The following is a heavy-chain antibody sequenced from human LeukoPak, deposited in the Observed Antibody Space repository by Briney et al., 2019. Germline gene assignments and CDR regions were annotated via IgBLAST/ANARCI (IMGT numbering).Heavy chain of an antibody. D-gene: IGHD5-24*01. V-gene: IGHV3-21*06. J-gene: IGHJ4*02. CDR2: ISSSSNYI. Sequence: KAGGSLRLSCGVSGFTINLYGMNWVRQAPGKGLEWVSSISSSSNYIYYADSVRGRFTISRDNAKSSLFLQMNSLRADDTAVYYCTRGGTRDGYTFGDFWGQGALVTVSS. CDR3: TRGGTRDGYTFGDF. CDR1: GFTINLYG.